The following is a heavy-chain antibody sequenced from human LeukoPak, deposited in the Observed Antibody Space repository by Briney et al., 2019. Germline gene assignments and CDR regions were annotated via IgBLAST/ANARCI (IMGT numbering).Heavy chain of an antibody. CDR3: ARIEGGYDGTGVDY. CDR1: GFTFSSYW. J-gene: IGHJ4*02. D-gene: IGHD5-12*01. V-gene: IGHV3-64*01. CDR2: ISSNGGST. Sequence: PGGSLRLSCAASGFTFSSYWMHWVRQAPGKGLEYVSAISSNGGSTYYANSVKGRFTISRDNSKNTLYLQMGSLRAEDMAVYYCARIEGGYDGTGVDYWGQGTLVTVSS.